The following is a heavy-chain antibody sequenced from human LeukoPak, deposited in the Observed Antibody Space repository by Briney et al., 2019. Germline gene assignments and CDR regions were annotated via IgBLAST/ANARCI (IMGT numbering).Heavy chain of an antibody. CDR3: AKANVFGVLDYFDY. J-gene: IGHJ4*02. Sequence: GGSLRLSCAASGFTFSSYGMHWVRQAPGKGLEWVAVISYDGSNKYYADSVKGRFTISRDNSKNTLYLQMNSLRAEDTAIYYCAKANVFGVLDYFDYWGQGTLVTVSS. D-gene: IGHD3-3*01. V-gene: IGHV3-30*18. CDR2: ISYDGSNK. CDR1: GFTFSSYG.